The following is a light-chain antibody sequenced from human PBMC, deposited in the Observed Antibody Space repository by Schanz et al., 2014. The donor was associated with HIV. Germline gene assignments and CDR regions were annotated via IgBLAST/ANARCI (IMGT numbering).Light chain of an antibody. Sequence: QSVLTQPASVSGSPGQSITISCTGTSSDVGAYNYVSWYQQHPGKAPKLMIYDVNNRPSGVPDRFSGSKSGTSASLAITGLQAEDEADYYCQSYDSSLSVVVFGGGTQLTVL. CDR3: QSYDSSLSVVV. CDR1: SSDVGAYNY. J-gene: IGLJ2*01. V-gene: IGLV2-14*03. CDR2: DVN.